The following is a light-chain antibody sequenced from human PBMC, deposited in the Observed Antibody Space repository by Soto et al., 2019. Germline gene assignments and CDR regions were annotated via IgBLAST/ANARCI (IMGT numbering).Light chain of an antibody. CDR3: SSHTSSSTHVI. Sequence: QSALTQPASVSGSPGQSITISCTGTSSDVGGYNYVAWYQQYPGKAPKLMIYEVSNRPSGVSNRFSGSKSGNTASLTISGLQAEDEADYYCSSHTSSSTHVIFGGGTKLTVL. V-gene: IGLV2-14*01. CDR2: EVS. J-gene: IGLJ2*01. CDR1: SSDVGGYNY.